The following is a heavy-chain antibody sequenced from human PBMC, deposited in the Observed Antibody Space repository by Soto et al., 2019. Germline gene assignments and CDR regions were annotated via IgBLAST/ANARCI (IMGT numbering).Heavy chain of an antibody. V-gene: IGHV1-3*01. CDR3: AGTKYHYDGSGYTHFDY. J-gene: IGHJ4*02. CDR1: GYTIISYE. D-gene: IGHD3-22*01. CDR2: INVVNGDT. Sequence: ASVKVSCKASGYTIISYEIHWVRQAPGQRLEWMGWINVVNGDTKYSQKFQGRVTITRDTPASTAYMELSGLRSEDTAVYYCAGTKYHYDGSGYTHFDYWGQGALVTVPQ.